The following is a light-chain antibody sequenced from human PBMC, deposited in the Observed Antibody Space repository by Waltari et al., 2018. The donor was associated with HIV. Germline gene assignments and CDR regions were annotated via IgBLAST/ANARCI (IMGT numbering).Light chain of an antibody. V-gene: IGLV2-14*03. CDR3: NSYTSSSTRGV. Sequence: ALTQPASVSGSPGQSINLPCTGTSSDVGGFTSVPWYQQHPGKAPKLMIYDVSNRPSGVSYLFSGCKSGNMASLTISGLQADDEADYYCNSYTSSSTRGVFGTGTKVTVL. CDR1: SSDVGGFTS. CDR2: DVS. J-gene: IGLJ1*01.